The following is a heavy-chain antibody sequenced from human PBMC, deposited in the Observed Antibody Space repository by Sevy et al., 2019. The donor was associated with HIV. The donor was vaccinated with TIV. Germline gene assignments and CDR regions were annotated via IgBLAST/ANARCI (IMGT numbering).Heavy chain of an antibody. Sequence: GGSLRLSCAASGFTFSSYSMNWVRQAPGKGLEWVSSISSSSSYIYYADSVKGRFTISSDNAKNSLYMQMNSLRAEDTAVYYCARETTQYSSLYFDYWGQGTLVTVSS. CDR2: ISSSSSYI. CDR1: GFTFSSYS. D-gene: IGHD6-6*01. J-gene: IGHJ4*02. CDR3: ARETTQYSSLYFDY. V-gene: IGHV3-21*01.